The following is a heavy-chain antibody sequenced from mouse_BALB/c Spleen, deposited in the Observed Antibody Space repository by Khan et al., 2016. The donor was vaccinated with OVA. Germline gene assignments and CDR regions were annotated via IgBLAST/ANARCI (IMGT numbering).Heavy chain of an antibody. J-gene: IGHJ4*01. V-gene: IGHV2-5*01. CDR1: GFSLTNYG. CDR3: AKGLYGSSYDYAMDY. CDR2: IWRGGST. D-gene: IGHD1-1*01. Sequence: QVQLKQSGPGLVQPSQSLSITCTVSGFSLTNYGVHWVRQSLGKGLEWLGVIWRGGSTDYNAVLMSRLSITKDNSKSQVFFKMNSLQADDTAIYSCAKGLYGSSYDYAMDYWGQGTSVTVSS.